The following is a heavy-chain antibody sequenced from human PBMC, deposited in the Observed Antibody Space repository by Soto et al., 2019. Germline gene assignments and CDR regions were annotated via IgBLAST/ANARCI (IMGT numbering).Heavy chain of an antibody. V-gene: IGHV3-23*01. CDR1: GFTFSSYA. CDR3: AKLPSRYCSSTSCPRPFDI. CDR2: ISGSGGST. Sequence: GESLKISCAASGFTFSSYAMSWVRQAPGKGLEWVSAISGSGGSTYYADSVKGRFTISRDNSKNTLYLQMNSLRAEDTAVYYCAKLPSRYCSSTSCPRPFDIWGQGTMVTVSS. D-gene: IGHD2-2*01. J-gene: IGHJ3*02.